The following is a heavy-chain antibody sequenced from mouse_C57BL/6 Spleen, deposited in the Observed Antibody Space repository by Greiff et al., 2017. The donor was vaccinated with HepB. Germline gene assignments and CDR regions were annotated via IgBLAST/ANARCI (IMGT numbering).Heavy chain of an antibody. CDR2: IDPNSGGT. CDR3: SRWKKGATVVDGLDY. J-gene: IGHJ2*01. D-gene: IGHD1-1*01. Sequence: QVQLQQSGAELVKPGASVKLSCKASGYTFTSYWMHWVKQRPGRGLEWIGRIDPNSGGTKYNEKFKSKATLTVDKPSSTAYMQLSSLTSEDSAVYYYSRWKKGATVVDGLDYWGQGTTLTVSS. CDR1: GYTFTSYW. V-gene: IGHV1-72*01.